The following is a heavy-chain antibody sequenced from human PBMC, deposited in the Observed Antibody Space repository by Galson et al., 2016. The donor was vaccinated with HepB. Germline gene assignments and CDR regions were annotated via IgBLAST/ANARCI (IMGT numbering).Heavy chain of an antibody. V-gene: IGHV1-69*13. CDR3: ARRGAIGSVFDY. Sequence: SVKVSCKASGGTFSTYAISWVRQAPGQGLEWMGGIIPIPGTADYAQKFQGRVTITADESTSSSYMELSSLRSEDTAVYYCARRGAIGSVFDYWGEGTLVTVSS. J-gene: IGHJ4*02. CDR2: IIPIPGTA. CDR1: GGTFSTYA. D-gene: IGHD5/OR15-5a*01.